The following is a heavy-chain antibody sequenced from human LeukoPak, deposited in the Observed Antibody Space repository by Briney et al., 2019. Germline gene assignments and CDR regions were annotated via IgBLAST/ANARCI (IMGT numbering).Heavy chain of an antibody. J-gene: IGHJ4*02. CDR1: GFTFSSYA. CDR3: ARATALADY. V-gene: IGHV3-30*04. D-gene: IGHD5-18*01. CDR2: ISYDGSNK. Sequence: GGSLRLSCAASGFTFSSYAMHWVRQAPGKGLEWVAVISYDGSNKYYADSVKGRFTISRDNSKNTLYLQMNSLRAEDTAVYYCARATALADYWGQGTLVTVSS.